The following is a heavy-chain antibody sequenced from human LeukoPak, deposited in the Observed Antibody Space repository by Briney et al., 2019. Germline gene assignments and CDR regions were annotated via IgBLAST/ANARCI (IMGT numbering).Heavy chain of an antibody. CDR2: IHAGNGNT. V-gene: IGHV1-3*01. CDR1: GYTFTSYA. J-gene: IGHJ4*02. CDR3: ARGSSSGIDY. Sequence: ASVKVSCKASGYTFTSYAMHWVRQAPGQRLEWMGWIHAGNGNTKYSQKFQGRVTITRDTSASTAYMELSSLRSEDTAVYYCARGSSSGIDYWGQGTLVTVSS. D-gene: IGHD6-6*01.